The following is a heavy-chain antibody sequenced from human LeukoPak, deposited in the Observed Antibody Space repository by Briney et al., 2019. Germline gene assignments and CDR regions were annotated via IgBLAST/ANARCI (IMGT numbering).Heavy chain of an antibody. CDR3: ARLMKEDSRGYRTYYFVY. Sequence: PSQTLSLTCTVSGGSISGYYWGWIRQPPGKGLEWIGYIYYSGSTNYNPSLKSRVTISVDTSKNQFFLKLSSVTAADTAVYYCARLMKEDSRGYRTYYFVYWGQGNLVTVSS. V-gene: IGHV4-59*01. J-gene: IGHJ4*02. CDR2: IYYSGST. CDR1: GGSISGYY. D-gene: IGHD3-22*01.